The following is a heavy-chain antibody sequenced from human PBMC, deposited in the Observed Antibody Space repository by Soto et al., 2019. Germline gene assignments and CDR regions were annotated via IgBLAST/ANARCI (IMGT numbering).Heavy chain of an antibody. Sequence: EVQLLESGGGLVQPGGSLVLSCAASGFTFSSYAMSWVRQAPGKGLEWVSSISGGGNDAYYADSVKGRFTISRDNSRNTLYLQTNSLRADDTAVHYCARSLFLASTGIEPFDFWVQGTLVTVSS. CDR1: GFTFSSYA. CDR3: ARSLFLASTGIEPFDF. V-gene: IGHV3-23*01. CDR2: ISGGGNDA. D-gene: IGHD6-13*01. J-gene: IGHJ4*02.